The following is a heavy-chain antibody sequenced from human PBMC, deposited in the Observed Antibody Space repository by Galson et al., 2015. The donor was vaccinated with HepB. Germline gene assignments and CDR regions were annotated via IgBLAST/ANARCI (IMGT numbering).Heavy chain of an antibody. D-gene: IGHD3-22*01. J-gene: IGHJ4*02. Sequence: SLRLSCAASGFTFSSYGMHWVRQAPGKGLEWVAVISYDGSNKYYADSVKGRFTISRDNSKNTLYLQMNSLRAEDTAVYYCAKDSHYYDSSGLDYWGQGTLVTVSS. CDR3: AKDSHYYDSSGLDY. CDR1: GFTFSSYG. V-gene: IGHV3-30*18. CDR2: ISYDGSNK.